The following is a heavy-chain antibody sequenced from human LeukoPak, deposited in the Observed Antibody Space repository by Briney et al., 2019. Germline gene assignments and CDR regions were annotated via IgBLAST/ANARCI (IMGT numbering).Heavy chain of an antibody. CDR2: IIPIFGTA. Sequence: ASVKVSCKASLGTFSRYAISWVRQAPGHGLEWMGGIIPIFGTANYAQKFQGRVTITADKSTSTAYMELSSLRSEDTAVYYCAGRLRYFDQGAFDIWGQGTMVTVSS. J-gene: IGHJ3*02. CDR3: AGRLRYFDQGAFDI. D-gene: IGHD3-9*01. CDR1: LGTFSRYA. V-gene: IGHV1-69*06.